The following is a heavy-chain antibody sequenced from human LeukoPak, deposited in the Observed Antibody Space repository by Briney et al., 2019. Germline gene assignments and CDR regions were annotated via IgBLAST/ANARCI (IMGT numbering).Heavy chain of an antibody. CDR3: ARGEYVISGYRNDAFDV. CDR1: GYTFSDYY. V-gene: IGHV1-2*02. D-gene: IGHD3-22*01. J-gene: IGHJ3*01. CDR2: INPISGAT. Sequence: ASVKVSCKASGYTFSDYYIHWVRQAPGQRLEWMGWINPISGATKYAQKFQGRVTMTRDTSISTAYMELSSLRSDDTAVYYCARGEYVISGYRNDAFDVWGQGTTVTVSS.